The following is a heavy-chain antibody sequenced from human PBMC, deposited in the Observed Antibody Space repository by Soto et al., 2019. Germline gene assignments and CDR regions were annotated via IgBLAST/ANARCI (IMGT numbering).Heavy chain of an antibody. CDR3: AKDRAYPRDYFHY. J-gene: IGHJ4*02. CDR1: GFTFSSYA. V-gene: IGHV3-23*01. Sequence: GGSLRLSCAASGFTFSSYAMSWVRQAPGKGLESVSAISINGQGIYYADSVRGRFTISRDNSRNTVFLHMDSLRAEDTAVYYCAKDRAYPRDYFHYWGQGTLVTVSS. CDR2: ISINGQGI.